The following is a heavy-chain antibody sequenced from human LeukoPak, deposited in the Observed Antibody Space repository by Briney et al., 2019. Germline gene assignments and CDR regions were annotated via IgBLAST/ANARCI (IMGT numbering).Heavy chain of an antibody. CDR2: IKQDGSET. J-gene: IGHJ3*01. Sequence: GGSLRLSCAASGFTFSSYWMSWVRQAPGKGLERVASIKQDGSETRYMDSMKGRLTIFRDNTKTSLYLQMNSLRAEDTAVYYCARYGLGDTFDVWGQGTVVTVSS. CDR1: GFTFSSYW. V-gene: IGHV3-7*01. CDR3: ARYGLGDTFDV. D-gene: IGHD4-17*01.